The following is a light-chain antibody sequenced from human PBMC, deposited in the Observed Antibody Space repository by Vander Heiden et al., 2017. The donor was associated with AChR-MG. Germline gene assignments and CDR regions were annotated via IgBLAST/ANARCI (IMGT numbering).Light chain of an antibody. CDR1: ASSVGKNF. V-gene: IGLV1-51*01. J-gene: IGLJ3*02. CDR3: ETWDSSLTAVV. Sequence: QSVLTQPPPVSAAPGQTVTIPCSGSASSVGKNFVFWYQQLPGTVPKLLIYDDDQRPSGIPDRFSGSKSATSATLGITGLQAGDEANYYCETWDSSLTAVVFGGGTMLTVL. CDR2: DDD.